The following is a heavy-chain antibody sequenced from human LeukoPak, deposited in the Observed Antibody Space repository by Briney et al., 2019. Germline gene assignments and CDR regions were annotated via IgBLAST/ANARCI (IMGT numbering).Heavy chain of an antibody. D-gene: IGHD6-6*01. J-gene: IGHJ4*02. V-gene: IGHV4-34*01. Sequence: SETLSLTCAVYGGSFSGYYWSWIRQPPGKGLEWIGEINHSGSTNYNPSLKSRVTISVDTSKHQFSLKLSSVTAADTAVYYCARGLVGDYVDYWGQGTLVTVSS. CDR3: ARGLVGDYVDY. CDR2: INHSGST. CDR1: GGSFSGYY.